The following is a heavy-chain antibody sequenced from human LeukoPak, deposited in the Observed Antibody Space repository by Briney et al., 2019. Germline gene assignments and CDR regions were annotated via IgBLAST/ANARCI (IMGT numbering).Heavy chain of an antibody. V-gene: IGHV1-69*13. J-gene: IGHJ4*02. CDR2: IIPIFGTA. CDR3: TRGRGFRTIYGSGTYADY. D-gene: IGHD3-10*01. Sequence: SVKVFCKASGYPFTSYYIHWVRQAPGQGLEWMGGIIPIFGTANYAQKFQGRVTITADESTSTAYMELSSLRSEDTAVYYCTRGRGFRTIYGSGTYADYWGQGTLVTVSS. CDR1: GYPFTSYY.